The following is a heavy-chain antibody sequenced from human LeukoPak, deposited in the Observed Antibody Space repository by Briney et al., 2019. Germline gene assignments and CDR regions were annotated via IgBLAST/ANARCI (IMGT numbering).Heavy chain of an antibody. CDR2: ISYDGSNK. CDR1: GFTFSSYA. Sequence: GGSLRLSCAASGFTFSSYAMHWVRQAPGKGLEWVAVISYDGSNKYYADSVKGRFTISRDNSKNTLYLQMNSLRAEDTAVYYCASGQWLGTSGDYWGQGTLVTVSS. V-gene: IGHV3-30*04. J-gene: IGHJ4*02. D-gene: IGHD6-19*01. CDR3: ASGQWLGTSGDY.